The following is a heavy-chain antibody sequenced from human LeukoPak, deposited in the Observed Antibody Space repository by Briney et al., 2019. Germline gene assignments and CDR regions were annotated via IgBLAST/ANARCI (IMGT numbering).Heavy chain of an antibody. J-gene: IGHJ3*02. CDR1: GFTFDDYA. D-gene: IGHD3-22*01. CDR2: ISWNSGSI. Sequence: GGPLRLSCAASGFTFDDYAMHWVRQAPGKGLEWVSGISWNSGSIGYADSVKGRFTISRDNAKNSLYLQMNSLRAEDMALYYCAKDMANYYDSSGYYIGAFDIWGQGTMVTVSS. CDR3: AKDMANYYDSSGYYIGAFDI. V-gene: IGHV3-9*03.